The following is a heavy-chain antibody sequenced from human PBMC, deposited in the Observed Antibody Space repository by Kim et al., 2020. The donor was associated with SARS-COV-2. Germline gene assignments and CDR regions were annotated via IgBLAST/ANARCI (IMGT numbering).Heavy chain of an antibody. D-gene: IGHD3-22*01. J-gene: IGHJ4*02. Sequence: YTPSLKSRVTLSVDTSKNQFSLKLSSVTAADTAVYYCARLSASSGYYLDYWGQGTLVTVSS. CDR3: ARLSASSGYYLDY. V-gene: IGHV4-39*01.